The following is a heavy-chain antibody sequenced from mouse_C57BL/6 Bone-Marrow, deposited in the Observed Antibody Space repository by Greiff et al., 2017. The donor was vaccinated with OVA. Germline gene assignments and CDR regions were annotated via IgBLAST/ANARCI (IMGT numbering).Heavy chain of an antibody. V-gene: IGHV8-8*01. D-gene: IGHD3-3*01. CDR1: GFSLSTSGMG. CDR3: ARIKWDRDYAMDY. J-gene: IGHJ4*01. Sequence: QVTLKESGPGILQPSQTLSLTCSFSGFSLSTSGMGVGWIRQPSGKGLEWLAHIWWDDDKRYNTALKSRLTFSKDTSSNQVFLNIASVDTADTATYYCARIKWDRDYAMDYWGQGTSVTVSS. CDR2: IWWDDDK.